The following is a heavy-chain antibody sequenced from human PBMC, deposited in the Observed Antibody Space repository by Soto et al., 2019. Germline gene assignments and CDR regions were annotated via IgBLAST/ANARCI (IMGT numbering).Heavy chain of an antibody. Sequence: QVQLQQWGAGLLKPSETLSLTCAVYGGSFSGYYWSWIRQPPGKGLEWIGESNHSGSTNYNPSLKSRVTISVDTSKNQFSLKLSSVTAADTAVYYCARSPRRSNTAMTTWGQGTLVTVSS. J-gene: IGHJ4*02. CDR3: ARSPRRSNTAMTT. V-gene: IGHV4-34*01. D-gene: IGHD5-18*01. CDR2: SNHSGST. CDR1: GGSFSGYY.